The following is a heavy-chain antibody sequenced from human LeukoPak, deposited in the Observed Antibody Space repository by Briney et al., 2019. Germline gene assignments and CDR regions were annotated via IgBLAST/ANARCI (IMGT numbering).Heavy chain of an antibody. J-gene: IGHJ4*02. CDR2: INPNSGGT. CDR3: ARGSLLGYCSGGSCYSGFDY. Sequence: ASVKVSCKASGYTFTGYYMHWVRQAPGQGLEWMGWINPNSGGTNYAQKFQGRVTMTRDTSISTAYMELSRLRSEDTAVYYCARGSLLGYCSGGSCYSGFDYWGQGTLVTVSS. D-gene: IGHD2-15*01. CDR1: GYTFTGYY. V-gene: IGHV1-2*02.